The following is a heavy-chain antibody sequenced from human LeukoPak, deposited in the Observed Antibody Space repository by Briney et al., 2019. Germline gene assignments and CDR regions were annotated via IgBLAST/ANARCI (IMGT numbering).Heavy chain of an antibody. CDR1: GYSISSGYY. Sequence: SETLSLTCTVAGYSISSGYYWGWIRQPPGKGLEWIGSIYHSGSAYYYPSLKSRVTISVDTSKNQFSLKLSSVTAADTAVYYCARDVAAAGAYDYWGQGTLVTVSS. D-gene: IGHD6-13*01. CDR2: IYHSGSA. J-gene: IGHJ4*02. V-gene: IGHV4-38-2*02. CDR3: ARDVAAAGAYDY.